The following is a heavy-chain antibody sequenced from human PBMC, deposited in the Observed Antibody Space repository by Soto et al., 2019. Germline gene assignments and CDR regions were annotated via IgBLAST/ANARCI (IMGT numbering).Heavy chain of an antibody. D-gene: IGHD2-2*01. Sequence: SETLSLTCAVYGGSFSGYYWSWIRQPPGKGLEWIGEINHSGSTNYNPSLKSRVTISVDTSKNQFSLKLSSVTAADTAVYYCARARVVPAAIADLYYYYYMDVWGKGTTVTVSS. CDR2: INHSGST. J-gene: IGHJ6*03. V-gene: IGHV4-34*01. CDR1: GGSFSGYY. CDR3: ARARVVPAAIADLYYYYYMDV.